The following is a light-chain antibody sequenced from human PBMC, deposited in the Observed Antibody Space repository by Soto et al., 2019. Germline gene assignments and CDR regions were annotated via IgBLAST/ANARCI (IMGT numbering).Light chain of an antibody. Sequence: QSALTQPASVSGSPGQSITISCTGTSSDIGVYNFVSWYQQHPGQAPKLMIFDVTTRPSGVSHRFSGSKSGNTASLTISGLQAEDEADYYCISYSTNNTPLIGGGTKLTVL. CDR3: ISYSTNNTPL. CDR1: SSDIGVYNF. J-gene: IGLJ2*01. CDR2: DVT. V-gene: IGLV2-14*01.